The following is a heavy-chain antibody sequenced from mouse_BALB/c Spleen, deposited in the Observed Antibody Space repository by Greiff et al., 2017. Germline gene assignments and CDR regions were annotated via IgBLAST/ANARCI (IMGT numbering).Heavy chain of an antibody. Sequence: VQLHQSGPDLVAPSQSLSITCTVSGFSLTSYGVHWVRQPPGKGLEWLVVIWSDGSTTYYSAIKTRLSISKDNSKSQGFLKMNSLQTDDTAMYYCARPGEGGAMDYWGQGTAVTVSS. CDR1: GFSLTSYG. CDR3: ARPGEGGAMDY. CDR2: IWSDGST. J-gene: IGHJ4*01. V-gene: IGHV2-6-2*01.